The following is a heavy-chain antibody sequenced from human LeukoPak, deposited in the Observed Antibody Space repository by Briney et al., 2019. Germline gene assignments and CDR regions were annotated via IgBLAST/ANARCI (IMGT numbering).Heavy chain of an antibody. J-gene: IGHJ2*01. CDR1: GGSISDYY. Sequence: PSETLSLTCTVSGGSISDYYWSWIRQPPGKGLEWIGYIYYSGSTNYNPSLKSRVTISTDTSKNQFTLKLSSVTAADTAVYYCATTYYDFWSGYPKRYFDLWGRGTLVTVSS. V-gene: IGHV4-59*01. CDR2: IYYSGST. D-gene: IGHD3-3*01. CDR3: ATTYYDFWSGYPKRYFDL.